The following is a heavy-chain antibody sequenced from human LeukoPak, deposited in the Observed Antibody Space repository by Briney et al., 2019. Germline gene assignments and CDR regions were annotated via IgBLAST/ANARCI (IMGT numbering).Heavy chain of an antibody. J-gene: IGHJ3*02. CDR3: ARGPEAPEWPYDAFDI. D-gene: IGHD3-3*01. V-gene: IGHV3-11*04. CDR2: IRGSGSDI. Sequence: PGGSLRLSCAASGFTFSDYYMSWIRQAPGKGLECVSYIRGSGSDIYYADSVKGRFTISRDNAKNSLYLQMNSLRAEDTAVYYCARGPEAPEWPYDAFDIWGQGTMVTVSS. CDR1: GFTFSDYY.